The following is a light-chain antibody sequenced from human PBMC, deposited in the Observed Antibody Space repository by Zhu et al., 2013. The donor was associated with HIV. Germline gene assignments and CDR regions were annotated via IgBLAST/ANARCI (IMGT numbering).Light chain of an antibody. CDR1: QTVSSSY. CDR2: AAA. CDR3: QQYGGSPLT. V-gene: IGKV3-20*01. Sequence: EVALTQSPGTLSLSPGDRATLSCRASQTVSSSYLAWYQQKPGQAPRLLIYAAARRATGIPDRFSGTGSGSDFTLTISRLEPEDFAVYHCQQYGGSPLTFGGGTKVEIK. J-gene: IGKJ4*01.